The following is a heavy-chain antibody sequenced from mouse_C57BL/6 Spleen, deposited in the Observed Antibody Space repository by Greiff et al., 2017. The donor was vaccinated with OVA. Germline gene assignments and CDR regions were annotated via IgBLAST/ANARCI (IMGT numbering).Heavy chain of an antibody. CDR2: INPDSSTI. D-gene: IGHD1-1*01. Sequence: EAGGIDFSRYWMSWVRRAPGKGLEWIGEINPDSSTINYAPSLKDKFIISRDNAKNTLYLQMSKVRSEDTALYYCARSTVPWYFDVWGTGTTVTVSS. V-gene: IGHV4-1*01. CDR1: GIDFSRYW. CDR3: ARSTVPWYFDV. J-gene: IGHJ1*03.